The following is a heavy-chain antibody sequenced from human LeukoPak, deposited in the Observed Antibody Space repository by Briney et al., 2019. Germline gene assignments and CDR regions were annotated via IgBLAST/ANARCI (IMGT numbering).Heavy chain of an antibody. D-gene: IGHD2-15*01. CDR1: GFTFSDDY. Sequence: GGSLRLSCAASGFTFSDDYMTWIRQVPGKGLESIAYIGGSGSDTNYADSVRGRFTISGDNARSSLFLQMNSLTAEDSAVYFCVRHTRTAAFWGQGALVTVSS. CDR3: VRHTRTAAF. V-gene: IGHV3-11*06. J-gene: IGHJ4*02. CDR2: IGGSGSDT.